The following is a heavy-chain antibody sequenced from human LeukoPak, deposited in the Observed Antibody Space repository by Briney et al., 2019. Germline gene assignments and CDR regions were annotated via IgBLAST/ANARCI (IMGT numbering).Heavy chain of an antibody. J-gene: IGHJ4*02. CDR3: ARGASVRFGKSLDY. CDR1: GFTFSXYX. V-gene: IGHV3-30-3*01. CDR2: ISYXGSNK. Sequence: GGSLRLSCAXSGFTFSXYXXXXXXXAPXXXXXXXXVISYXGSNKYYADSVKGRFTISRXXXKNTLYLQMNSLRAEDTAVYYCARGASVRFGKSLDYWGQGTLVTVSS. D-gene: IGHD3-10*01.